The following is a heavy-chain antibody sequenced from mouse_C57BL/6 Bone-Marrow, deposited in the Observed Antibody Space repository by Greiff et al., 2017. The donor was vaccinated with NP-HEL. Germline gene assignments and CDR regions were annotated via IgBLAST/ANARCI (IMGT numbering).Heavy chain of an antibody. D-gene: IGHD1-1*01. CDR2: INPGSGGT. Sequence: VQLQQSGAELVRPGTSVKVSCKASGYAFTNYLIEWVKQRPGQGLEWIGVINPGSGGTNYNEKFKGKATLTADKSSSTAYMQLSSLTSEDSAVYFCASDYYGSSQGFAYWGQGTLVTVSA. CDR1: GYAFTNYL. V-gene: IGHV1-54*01. CDR3: ASDYYGSSQGFAY. J-gene: IGHJ3*01.